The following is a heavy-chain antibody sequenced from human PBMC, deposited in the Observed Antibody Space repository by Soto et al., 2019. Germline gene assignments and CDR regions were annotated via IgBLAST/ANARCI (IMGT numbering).Heavy chain of an antibody. Sequence: SETLSLTCTVSGGSISSYYWSWIRQPPGKGLEWIGYMYYGGRTNYNPSLKSRVTISVDTSKMQVSLKMSSVTAADTAVYFCARGTPSPLIVRSSRGPWFDPWGQGTLVTVSS. V-gene: IGHV4-59*08. J-gene: IGHJ5*02. D-gene: IGHD2-15*01. CDR2: MYYGGRT. CDR3: ARGTPSPLIVRSSRGPWFDP. CDR1: GGSISSYY.